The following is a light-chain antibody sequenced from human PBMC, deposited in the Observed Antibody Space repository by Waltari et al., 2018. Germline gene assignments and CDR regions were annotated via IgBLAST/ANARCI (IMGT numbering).Light chain of an antibody. J-gene: IGKJ1*01. Sequence: IVVTQSPDTLSVSPGERATLSCRADQSVSTNLAWYQQKPGQTPRLLIYGASTRAIDIPARFSGSGSGTEFTLTISSLQSEDVAFYYCQQYKNWPRTFGQGTKVEIK. V-gene: IGKV3-15*01. CDR3: QQYKNWPRT. CDR2: GAS. CDR1: QSVSTN.